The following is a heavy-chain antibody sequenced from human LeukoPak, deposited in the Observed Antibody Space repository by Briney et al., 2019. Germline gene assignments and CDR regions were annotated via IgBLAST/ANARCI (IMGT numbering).Heavy chain of an antibody. CDR1: GGSIISYY. V-gene: IGHV4-59*01. D-gene: IGHD1-7*01. Sequence: SETLSLTCTVSGGSIISYYWSWIRHSPWKGLEWIWYIYYIGSTNYNPSFKSRVTISVDTSKNHFSLKLSSLTAADTAVYHCARYRSAGTEGIGLDYWGQGTLVTVSS. J-gene: IGHJ4*02. CDR2: IYYIGST. CDR3: ARYRSAGTEGIGLDY.